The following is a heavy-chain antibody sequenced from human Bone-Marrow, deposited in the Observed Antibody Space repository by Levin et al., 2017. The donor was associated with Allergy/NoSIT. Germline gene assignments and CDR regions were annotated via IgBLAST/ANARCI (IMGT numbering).Heavy chain of an antibody. D-gene: IGHD4-17*01. CDR2: IHYSGST. CDR3: ARTDYGDYWRNFDY. J-gene: IGHJ4*02. V-gene: IGHV4-31*03. Sequence: PSETLSLTCTVSGDSISSGGYYWSWIRQHPGKGLEWIGYIHYSGSTYYNPSLKSRLTISVDTSKNEFSLKLSAVTAADTAVYYCARTDYGDYWRNFDYWGQGTLVTVSS. CDR1: GDSISSGGYY.